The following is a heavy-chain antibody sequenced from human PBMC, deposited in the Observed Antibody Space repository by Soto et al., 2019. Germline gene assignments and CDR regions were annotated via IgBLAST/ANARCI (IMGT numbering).Heavy chain of an antibody. CDR1: GFTVSSNY. CDR2: IYSGGST. V-gene: IGHV3-66*01. CDR3: ARDNIAADF. Sequence: EVQLVESGGALVQPGGSLRLSCAASGFTVSSNYMTWVRQAPGKGLEWVSIIYSGGSTYYADSVKGRFTISRDNSKNTLYLQMNSLRAEDTAVYYCARDNIAADFWGQGTLVTVSS. J-gene: IGHJ4*02. D-gene: IGHD6-25*01.